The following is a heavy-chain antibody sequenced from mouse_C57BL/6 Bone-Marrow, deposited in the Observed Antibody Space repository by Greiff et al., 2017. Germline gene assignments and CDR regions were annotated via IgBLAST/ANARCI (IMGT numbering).Heavy chain of an antibody. V-gene: IGHV1-64*01. CDR1: GYTFTSYW. J-gene: IGHJ3*01. Sequence: QVQLKQPGAELVKPGASVKLSCKASGYTFTSYWMHWVKQRPGQGLEWIGMIHPNSGSTNYNEKFKSKATLTVDKSSSTAYMQLSSLTSEDSAVYYGARKRNYGSSYWFAYWGQGTLVTVSA. D-gene: IGHD1-1*01. CDR2: IHPNSGST. CDR3: ARKRNYGSSYWFAY.